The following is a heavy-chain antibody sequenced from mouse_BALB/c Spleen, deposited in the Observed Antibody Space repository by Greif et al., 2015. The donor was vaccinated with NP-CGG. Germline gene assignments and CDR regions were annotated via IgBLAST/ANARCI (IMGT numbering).Heavy chain of an antibody. V-gene: IGHV14-3*02. Sequence: EVQLQQSGAELVEPGASVKLSCTASGFNIKDTYMHRVKQRPEQGLEWIGRIDPANGNTKYDPKFQGKATITADTSSNTAYLQLSSLTSEDTAVYYCASYYYGSSLFAYWGQGTLVTVSA. D-gene: IGHD1-1*01. CDR3: ASYYYGSSLFAY. J-gene: IGHJ3*01. CDR1: GFNIKDTY. CDR2: IDPANGNT.